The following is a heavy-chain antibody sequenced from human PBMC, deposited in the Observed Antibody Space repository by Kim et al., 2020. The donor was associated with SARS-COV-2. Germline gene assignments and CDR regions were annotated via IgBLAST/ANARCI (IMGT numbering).Heavy chain of an antibody. CDR1: GFSFSNHW. J-gene: IGHJ6*02. CDR2: INQHGSEK. Sequence: GGSPRLSCAASGFSFSNHWMTWVRQAPGRGPEWVANINQHGSEKYYVASVGGRFTISRDDAKNSLYLQMNSLRAEDTAIYYCARNNAMDVWGQGTTVTVSS. V-gene: IGHV3-7*03. CDR3: ARNNAMDV.